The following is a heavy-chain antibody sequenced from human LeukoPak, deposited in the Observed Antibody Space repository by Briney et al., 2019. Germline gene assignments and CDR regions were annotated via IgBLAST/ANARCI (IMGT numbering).Heavy chain of an antibody. D-gene: IGHD3-10*01. V-gene: IGHV4-59*12. CDR2: IYYSGST. CDR3: ARVNYGSATKEDY. J-gene: IGHJ4*02. CDR1: GGSISSYY. Sequence: SETLSLTCTVSGGSISSYYWSWIRQPPGKGLEWIGYIYYSGSTNYNPSLKSRVTISVDTSENQFSLKLSSVTAADTAVYYCARVNYGSATKEDYWGQGTLVTVSS.